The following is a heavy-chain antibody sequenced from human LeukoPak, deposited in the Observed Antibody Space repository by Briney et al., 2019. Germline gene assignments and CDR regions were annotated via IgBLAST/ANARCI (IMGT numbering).Heavy chain of an antibody. CDR1: GYTFTGYY. CDR2: IDPNSGGT. J-gene: IGHJ5*02. V-gene: IGHV1-2*04. D-gene: IGHD3-22*01. CDR3: ARGPTSGYYVSMWFDP. Sequence: GASVKVSCKASGYTFTGYYMLWVRQAPGQGLEWMGWIDPNSGGTNYAQKFQGWVTMTRDTSISTAYMELSRLRSDDTAVYYCARGPTSGYYVSMWFDPWGQGTLVTVSS.